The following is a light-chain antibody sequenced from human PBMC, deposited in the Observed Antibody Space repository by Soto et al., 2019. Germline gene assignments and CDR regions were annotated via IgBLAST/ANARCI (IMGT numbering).Light chain of an antibody. CDR3: CSSAGRYTLI. J-gene: IGLJ2*01. CDR1: SSDVGGYHF. V-gene: IGLV2-11*01. Sequence: QSALTQPPSVSGSPGQSITISCTGTSSDVGGYHFVSWYQQHPGKAPKVIIHDVTKRPSGVPDRFSGSKSGNTASLTISGLQLDDEADYYCCSSAGRYTLIFGGGTKVTVL. CDR2: DVT.